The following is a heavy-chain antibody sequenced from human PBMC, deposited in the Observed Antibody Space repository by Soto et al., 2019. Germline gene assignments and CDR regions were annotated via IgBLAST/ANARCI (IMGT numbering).Heavy chain of an antibody. CDR2: IIPIFGTA. V-gene: IGHV1-69*13. D-gene: IGHD3-22*01. Sequence: SVKVSCKASGGTFSSYAISWVRQAPGQGLEWMGGIIPIFGTANYAQKFQGRVTITADESTSTAYMELSSLISEDTAVYYCASGTLMDYDSSGYLGYWGQGTLVTVSS. CDR1: GGTFSSYA. J-gene: IGHJ4*02. CDR3: ASGTLMDYDSSGYLGY.